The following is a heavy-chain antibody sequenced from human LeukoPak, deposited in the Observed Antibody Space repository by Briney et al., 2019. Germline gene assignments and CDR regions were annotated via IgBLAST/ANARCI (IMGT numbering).Heavy chain of an antibody. CDR2: ITTSDGNT. D-gene: IGHD7-27*01. Sequence: GGSLRLSCAASGFTFSSYTMSWVRQAPGKGLEWVSTITTSDGNTYYADSVKGRFTVSRDNSKNTLFLQMNSLRAEDTAVYYCAKDGGLWVSAHWGDAWGRGTLVTVSS. J-gene: IGHJ5*02. CDR3: AKDGGLWVSAHWGDA. V-gene: IGHV3-23*01. CDR1: GFTFSSYT.